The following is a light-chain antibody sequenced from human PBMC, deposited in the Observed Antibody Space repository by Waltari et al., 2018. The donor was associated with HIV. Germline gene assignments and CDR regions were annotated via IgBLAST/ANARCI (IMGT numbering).Light chain of an antibody. CDR2: TDN. CDR3: SAWDDSLNGLWV. Sequence: QPVLTHPPSVSGTTGPRGTISCAGAGSNFGRKTVNWFQLTPGTAPKLIIYTDNHRPSGVPDRFSGSKSGTSASLAIRGLQSEDEADYFCSAWDDSLNGLWVFGGGTKLTVL. CDR1: GSNFGRKT. V-gene: IGLV1-44*01. J-gene: IGLJ3*02.